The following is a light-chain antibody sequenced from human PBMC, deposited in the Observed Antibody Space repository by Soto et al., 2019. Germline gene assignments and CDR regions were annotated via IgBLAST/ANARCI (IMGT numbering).Light chain of an antibody. CDR2: KAS. J-gene: IGKJ1*01. V-gene: IGKV1-5*03. CDR1: QSISSW. Sequence: DIQMTQSPSTLSASVGDRVTITCRASQSISSWLAWYQQKPGKAPKLLIYKASSLESGVPSRFSGSGSGTKFTLIISSLQPDDFATYYCQQYNSYSPWTFGQGTKVDIK. CDR3: QQYNSYSPWT.